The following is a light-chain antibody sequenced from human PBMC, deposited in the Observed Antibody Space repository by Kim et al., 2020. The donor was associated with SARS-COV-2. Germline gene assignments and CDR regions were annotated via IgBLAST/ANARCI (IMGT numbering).Light chain of an antibody. J-gene: IGLJ3*02. CDR2: SND. CDR1: NS. Sequence: NSVSWYQQLPGTAPKLLVFSNDQRPSGVPDRFSGSKSGTSATLAIRGLQSEDGAIYYCAAWDDGLNGWVFGGGTKLTVL. CDR3: AAWDDGLNGWV. V-gene: IGLV1-44*01.